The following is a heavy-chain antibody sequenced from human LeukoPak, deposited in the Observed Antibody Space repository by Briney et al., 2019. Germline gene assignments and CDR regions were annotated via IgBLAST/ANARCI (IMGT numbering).Heavy chain of an antibody. D-gene: IGHD3-3*01. V-gene: IGHV3-48*03. CDR2: ISSGGSAK. CDR1: GFTLSNYD. Sequence: GGSLRLSCTASGFTLSNYDINWVRQAPGKGLEWTSYISSGGSAKYYAESVKGRFTISRDNSENSLYLQMNSLRVEDTAIYYCARDGSFGFFDYWGQGTLVTVSS. CDR3: ARDGSFGFFDY. J-gene: IGHJ4*02.